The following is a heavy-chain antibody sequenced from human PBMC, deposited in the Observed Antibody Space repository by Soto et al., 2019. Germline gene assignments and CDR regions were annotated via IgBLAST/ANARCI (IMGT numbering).Heavy chain of an antibody. J-gene: IGHJ4*02. Sequence: ETLSLTCTVSGDSISSSNYHWGWIRQPPGKGLEWIGSIYYSGSTYYNPSLKSRVTISVDTSKNQFSLKLSSVTAADTAVHYCARSGGLQHIDYWGQGTLVTVSS. CDR1: GDSISSSNYH. D-gene: IGHD4-4*01. V-gene: IGHV4-39*01. CDR2: IYYSGST. CDR3: ARSGGLQHIDY.